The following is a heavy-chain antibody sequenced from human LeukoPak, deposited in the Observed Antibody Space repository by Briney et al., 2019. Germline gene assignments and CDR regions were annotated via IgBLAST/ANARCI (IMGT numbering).Heavy chain of an antibody. J-gene: IGHJ4*02. Sequence: SETLSLTCAVYGGSFSGYYWSWIRPPPGKGLEWIGEINHSGSTNYNPSLKSRVTISVDTSKNQFSLKLSSVTAADTAVYYCARAYTFDYWGQGTLVTVSS. CDR3: ARAYTFDY. CDR2: INHSGST. CDR1: GGSFSGYY. V-gene: IGHV4-34*01.